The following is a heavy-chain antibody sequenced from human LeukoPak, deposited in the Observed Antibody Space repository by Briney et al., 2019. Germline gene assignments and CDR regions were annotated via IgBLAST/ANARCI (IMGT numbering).Heavy chain of an antibody. CDR2: IYSGGST. Sequence: GGSLRLSCAASGFTVSSNYMSWVRQAPGKGLEWVSVIYSGGSTYYADSVKGRFTISRDNSKNTLYLQMNSLRAEDTAVYYCANIVVVTAIPADYWGQGTLVTVSS. CDR1: GFTVSSNY. V-gene: IGHV3-53*01. D-gene: IGHD2-21*02. J-gene: IGHJ4*02. CDR3: ANIVVVTAIPADY.